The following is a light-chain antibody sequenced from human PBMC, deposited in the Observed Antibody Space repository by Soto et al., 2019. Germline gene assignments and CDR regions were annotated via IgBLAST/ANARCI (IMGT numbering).Light chain of an antibody. Sequence: DIQMTQSPPSLSASVGDRVTITCRASQTISDYLHWYQQKPGKAPTLLIYGSSSLQTGVPPRFSGSGSGTEFTLTISSLQPEDFGTYYCQQTYDSLVSFGGGTKVDIK. CDR1: QTISDY. V-gene: IGKV1-39*01. CDR3: QQTYDSLVS. CDR2: GSS. J-gene: IGKJ4*01.